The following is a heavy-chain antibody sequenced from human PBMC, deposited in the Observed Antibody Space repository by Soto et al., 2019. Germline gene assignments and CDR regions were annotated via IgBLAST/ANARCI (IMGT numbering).Heavy chain of an antibody. J-gene: IGHJ4*02. CDR1: GLPFGSSA. CDR2: ISDDGSNI. CDR3: ARELPRNSLIVVPT. Sequence: GGSLRRSCEASGLPFGSSAMHWVRQVPGKGLEWLSLISDDGSNIYCADSVKGRFTISRDNSNNTLYLQMSSLRAEDTALYRCARELPRNSLIVVPTWGQGTLVIVSS. V-gene: IGHV3-30-3*01. D-gene: IGHD3-22*01.